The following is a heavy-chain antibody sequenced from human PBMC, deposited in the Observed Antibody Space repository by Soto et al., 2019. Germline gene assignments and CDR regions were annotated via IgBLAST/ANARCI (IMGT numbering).Heavy chain of an antibody. CDR3: AKAGNMRVGVITSSFDY. V-gene: IGHV3-23*01. Sequence: GGSLRLSCAASGFTFSSYTMSWVRQAPGKGLEWVSAISGSGCSTYYADSVKGRFTISRDNSKNTLYLQMNRLRAEDTDVYSCAKAGNMRVGVITSSFDYWGQGTLVTVSS. CDR1: GFTFSSYT. D-gene: IGHD3-22*01. J-gene: IGHJ4*02. CDR2: ISGSGCST.